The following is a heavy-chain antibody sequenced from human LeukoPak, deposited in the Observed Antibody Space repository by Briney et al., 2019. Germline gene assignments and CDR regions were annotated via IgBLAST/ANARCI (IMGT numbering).Heavy chain of an antibody. Sequence: ASVKVSCKASGYTFTSYDINWVRQATGQGLEWMGWMNPNSGNTGYAQKFQGRVTMTRNTSISTAYMELSSLRSEDTAVYYCARVGWYYYYYYGMDVWGQGPTVTVSS. V-gene: IGHV1-8*01. CDR3: ARVGWYYYYYYGMDV. D-gene: IGHD6-19*01. J-gene: IGHJ6*02. CDR1: GYTFTSYD. CDR2: MNPNSGNT.